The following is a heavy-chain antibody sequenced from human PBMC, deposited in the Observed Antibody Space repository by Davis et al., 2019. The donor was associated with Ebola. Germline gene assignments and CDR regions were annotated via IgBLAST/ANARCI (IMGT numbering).Heavy chain of an antibody. CDR1: GFTFSSYA. CDR3: AKGGNGWPSDYSYGMGV. CDR2: IRGSGGST. J-gene: IGHJ6*04. D-gene: IGHD6-19*01. V-gene: IGHV3-23*01. Sequence: GGSLRLSCAASGFTFSSYAMNWVRQAPGKGLEWVSSIRGSGGSTYYADSVKGRFTISRDNSKNTLYLQMNSLSVEDTAVYYCAKGGNGWPSDYSYGMGVWGKGTTVTVSS.